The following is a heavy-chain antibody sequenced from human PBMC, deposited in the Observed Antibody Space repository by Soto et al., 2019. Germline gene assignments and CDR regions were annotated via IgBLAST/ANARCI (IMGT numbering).Heavy chain of an antibody. Sequence: QVQLVQSGAEVKKPGASVKVSCKASGYTFTSYGISWVRQAPGQGLEWMGGISAYNGNTNYAQKLQGRVTMTTDTSTSTAYMELRSLRSDDTAVYYCARDGFDYVWGSYRYNAFDIWGQGTMVTVSS. D-gene: IGHD3-16*02. CDR1: GYTFTSYG. CDR2: ISAYNGNT. V-gene: IGHV1-18*01. CDR3: ARDGFDYVWGSYRYNAFDI. J-gene: IGHJ3*02.